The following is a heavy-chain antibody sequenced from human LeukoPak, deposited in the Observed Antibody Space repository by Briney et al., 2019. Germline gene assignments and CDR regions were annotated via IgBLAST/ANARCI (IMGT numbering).Heavy chain of an antibody. CDR3: ARESMDIVVVPAATRGAFDI. CDR2: NYYSEST. D-gene: IGHD2-2*03. J-gene: IGHJ3*02. CDR1: GGSISRYY. V-gene: IGHV4-59*01. Sequence: SETLSLTCTVSGGSISRYYCSWIRQPPRKGLHWVGHNYYSESTNYNTSLKSRVTISVDRSKNQFSLKLSSVTAADTAVYYCARESMDIVVVPAATRGAFDIWGQGTMVTVSS.